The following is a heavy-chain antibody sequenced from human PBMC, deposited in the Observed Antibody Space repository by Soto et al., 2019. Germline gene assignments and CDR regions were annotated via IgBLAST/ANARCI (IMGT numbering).Heavy chain of an antibody. V-gene: IGHV1-69*08. CDR2: IIPSLGVA. J-gene: IGHJ5*02. D-gene: IGHD4-4*01. CDR3: AIEGPYDYGNVTNWFDR. Sequence: QVQLVQSGAEVKKPGSSVTVSCKATGGTFSTYTTNWVRQAPGQGLEWMGRIIPSLGVASYAPRFLGRVRLTADKSTNTAFMDLARLESEDTAIYYCAIEGPYDYGNVTNWFDRWGQGTLVTVSS. CDR1: GGTFSTYT.